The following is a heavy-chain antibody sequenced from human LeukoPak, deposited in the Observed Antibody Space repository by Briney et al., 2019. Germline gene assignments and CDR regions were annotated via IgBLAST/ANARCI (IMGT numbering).Heavy chain of an antibody. J-gene: IGHJ4*02. D-gene: IGHD1-14*01. V-gene: IGHV3-21*06. Sequence: SGGYLRLSCTASGLTFSTSGFNWVRQAPGKVLGWVASIGPTGSDRYHADSIKGRFTISRDNANNFLYLQRNSLRAEGTAVYYCATETNGRHYDYWGQGTLLTVSS. CDR2: IGPTGSDR. CDR1: GLTFSTSG. CDR3: ATETNGRHYDY.